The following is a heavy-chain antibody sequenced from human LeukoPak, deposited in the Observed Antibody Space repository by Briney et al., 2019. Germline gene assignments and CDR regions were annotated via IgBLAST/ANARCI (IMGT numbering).Heavy chain of an antibody. D-gene: IGHD1-1*01. CDR1: GFIFTEYG. V-gene: IGHV3-30*02. CDR3: AKRSGPNSGPFDS. CDR2: VRKDATEK. Sequence: PGGSLTLSCAASGFIFTEYGMYWVRQAPGKGLEWVAFVRKDATEKKYADSVEGRFTISRDDSENTVYLKMNNLRVDGTAVYYCAKRSGPNSGPFDSWGQGTPVIVSS. J-gene: IGHJ4*02.